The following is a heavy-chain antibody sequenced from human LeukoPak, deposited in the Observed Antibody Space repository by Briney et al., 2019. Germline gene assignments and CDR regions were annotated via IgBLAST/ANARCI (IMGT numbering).Heavy chain of an antibody. CDR1: GFTFSSYN. Sequence: GGSLRLSCAASGFTFSSYNMNWVRQAPGKGLEWVSSISSSSSYIYYADSVKGRFTISRDNAKNSLYLQMNSLRVEDTAVYYCARAPAFSGWFDYWGQGTLVTVSS. CDR3: ARAPAFSGWFDY. D-gene: IGHD6-19*01. J-gene: IGHJ4*02. V-gene: IGHV3-21*01. CDR2: ISSSSSYI.